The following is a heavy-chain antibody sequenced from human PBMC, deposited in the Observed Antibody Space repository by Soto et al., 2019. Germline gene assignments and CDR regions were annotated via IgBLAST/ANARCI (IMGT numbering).Heavy chain of an antibody. CDR3: AKDIVKYTYGDCDY. CDR1: GFTFSSYG. J-gene: IGHJ4*02. Sequence: GGSLRLSCAASGFTFSSYGMYWVRQAPGKGLEWVAAISYDGSNNYHADSVKGRFTISRDNSKNTLYLQLNSLRTEDTAVYYCAKDIVKYTYGDCDYWGQGVLVTVSS. D-gene: IGHD5-18*01. CDR2: ISYDGSNN. V-gene: IGHV3-30*18.